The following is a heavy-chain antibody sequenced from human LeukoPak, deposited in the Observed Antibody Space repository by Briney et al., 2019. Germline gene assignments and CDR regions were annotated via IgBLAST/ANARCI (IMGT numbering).Heavy chain of an antibody. CDR1: GGSFSGYY. V-gene: IGHV4-34*01. CDR2: INHSGST. D-gene: IGHD3-9*01. J-gene: IGHJ4*02. Sequence: PSETLSLTCAVYGGSFSGYYWSWIRQPPGKGLEWIGEINHSGSTNYNPSHKSRGTISVDTSKNQFSLKLSSVTAADTAVYYCARGPGDYDILAAYWGQGTLVTVSS. CDR3: ARGPGDYDILAAY.